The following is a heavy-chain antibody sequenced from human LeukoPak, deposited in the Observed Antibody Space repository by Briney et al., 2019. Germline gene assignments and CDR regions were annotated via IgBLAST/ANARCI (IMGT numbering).Heavy chain of an antibody. Sequence: SETLSLTCTVSGDSISSGGYYWNWIRQPPGKGLEWIGYIYHSGITNYNPSLKSRVTISIDRSKNQFSLKLSSVSAADTAVYYCARGGYFYGSGSPCWGQGTLVTVSS. CDR1: GDSISSGGYY. D-gene: IGHD3-10*01. V-gene: IGHV4-30-2*01. J-gene: IGHJ4*02. CDR3: ARGGYFYGSGSPC. CDR2: IYHSGIT.